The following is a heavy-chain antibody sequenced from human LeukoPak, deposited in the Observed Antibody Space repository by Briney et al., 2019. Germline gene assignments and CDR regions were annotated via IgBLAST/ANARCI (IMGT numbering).Heavy chain of an antibody. J-gene: IGHJ4*02. CDR3: ARQQKTPGCIFCYFDY. D-gene: IGHD3-9*01. CDR2: IYYSGNT. Sequence: PSETLSLTCTVSGGSISSSTDYWGWIRQPPGKGLEWIGTIYYSGNTYFNPSLKSRPTISVDTSKNQFSLKLSSVTAADTAVYYCARQQKTPGCIFCYFDYWGQGTLVTVSS. CDR1: GGSISSSTDY. V-gene: IGHV4-39*01.